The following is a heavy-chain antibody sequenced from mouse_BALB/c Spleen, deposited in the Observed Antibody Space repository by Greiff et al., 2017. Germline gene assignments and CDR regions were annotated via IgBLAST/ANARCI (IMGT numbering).Heavy chain of an antibody. V-gene: IGHV5-17*02. CDR2: ISSGSSTI. Sequence: DVKLQESGGGLVQPGGSRKLSCAASGFTFSSFGMHWVRQAPEKGLEWVAYISSGSSTIYYADTVKGRFTISRDNPKNTLFLQMTSLRSEDTAMYYCARSYYGSSYDYAMDYWGQGTSVTVSS. J-gene: IGHJ4*01. CDR3: ARSYYGSSYDYAMDY. CDR1: GFTFSSFG. D-gene: IGHD1-1*01.